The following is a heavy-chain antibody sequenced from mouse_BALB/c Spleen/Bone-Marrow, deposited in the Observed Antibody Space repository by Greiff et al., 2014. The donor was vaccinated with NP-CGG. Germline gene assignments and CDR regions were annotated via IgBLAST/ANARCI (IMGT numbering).Heavy chain of an antibody. D-gene: IGHD4-1*02. V-gene: IGHV2-9*02. J-gene: IGHJ4*01. Sequence: QVQLKDSGPGLVAPSQSLSITCTVSGFSLTNYGIHWVRQPPGKGLEWLGVIWAGGSTNYNSALMSRLSITKDNSKSQVFLKMNSLQTDDTAMYYWASTGARAMDYWGQGTSVTVSS. CDR2: IWAGGST. CDR1: GFSLTNYG. CDR3: ASTGARAMDY.